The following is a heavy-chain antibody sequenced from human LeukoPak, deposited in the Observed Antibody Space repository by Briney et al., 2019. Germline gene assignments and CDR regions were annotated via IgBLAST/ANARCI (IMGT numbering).Heavy chain of an antibody. CDR1: GFTFDDYA. CDR2: VSWNSGSI. D-gene: IGHD1-26*01. Sequence: PGRSLRLSCAASGFTFDDYAMHWVRQAPGKGLEWVSGVSWNSGSIGYADSVKGRFTISRDNAKNSLYLQMNSLRAEDMALYYCAKAVGRLIYYYMDVWGKGTTVTISS. V-gene: IGHV3-9*03. J-gene: IGHJ6*03. CDR3: AKAVGRLIYYYMDV.